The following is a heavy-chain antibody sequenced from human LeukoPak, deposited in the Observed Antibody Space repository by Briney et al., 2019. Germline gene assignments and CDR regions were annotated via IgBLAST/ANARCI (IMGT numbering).Heavy chain of an antibody. CDR2: INHSGST. V-gene: IGHV4-34*01. CDR1: GGSFSGYY. Sequence: SETLSLTCAVYGGSFSGYYWSWIRQPPGKGLEWIGEINHSGSTNYNPSLKSRVTISVDTSKNQFSLKLSSVTAADTAVYYCARARGLVVRGVSEFDYWGQGTLVTVSS. CDR3: ARARGLVVRGVSEFDY. D-gene: IGHD3-10*01. J-gene: IGHJ4*02.